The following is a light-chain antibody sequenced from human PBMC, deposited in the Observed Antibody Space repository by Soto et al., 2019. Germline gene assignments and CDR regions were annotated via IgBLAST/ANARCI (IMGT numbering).Light chain of an antibody. CDR3: QQYNHWLRMIS. CDR2: DTS. CDR1: QSLTSN. V-gene: IGKV3-15*01. J-gene: IGKJ4*01. Sequence: EILLTQSPVTLSVSPGARATLSCRASQSLTSNLAWSQQRPGQAPRLLIDDTSTRATDVPARFSGSGSGTELTLTIASLQSEDFAVYYCQQYNHWLRMISFGGGTRVEL.